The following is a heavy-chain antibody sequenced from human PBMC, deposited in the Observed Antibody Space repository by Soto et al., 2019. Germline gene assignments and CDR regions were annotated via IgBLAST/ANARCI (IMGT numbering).Heavy chain of an antibody. D-gene: IGHD6-25*01. V-gene: IGHV1-69*06. CDR1: GVPFRSHA. CDR2: CIPIFGTA. J-gene: IGHJ5*02. Sequence: SVSVSCMASGVPFRSHAFAWAERPPEQGLEGLGGCIPIFGTANNEQKFKGRVTITADKSTSTAYMELSSLRFEDTALYACGEQAASWGRGTLVTVSS. CDR3: GEQAAS.